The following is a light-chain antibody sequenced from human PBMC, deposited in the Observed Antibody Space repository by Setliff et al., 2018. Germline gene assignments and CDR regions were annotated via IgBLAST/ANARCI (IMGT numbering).Light chain of an antibody. CDR2: GNS. V-gene: IGLV1-40*01. CDR3: QSYDSSLNYV. J-gene: IGLJ1*01. CDR1: SSNIGAGYD. Sequence: QPPSVSGAPGQRVTISCTGSSSNIGAGYDVHWYQQLPGTAPKLLIYGNSNRPSGVPDRFSGSKSGTSASLAITGLQAEDEADYYCQSYDSSLNYVFGTGTKVTVL.